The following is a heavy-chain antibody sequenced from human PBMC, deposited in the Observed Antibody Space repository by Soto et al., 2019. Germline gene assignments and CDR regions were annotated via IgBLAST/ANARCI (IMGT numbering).Heavy chain of an antibody. J-gene: IGHJ6*02. CDR3: ARAIVQVFYGGYYYYASDV. CDR1: GGTFRSYA. V-gene: IGHV1-69*12. D-gene: IGHD2-15*01. Sequence: QVQLVQSGAEVKKPGSSVKVSCKASGGTFRSYALSWVRQAPGQGLEWMGGITPMFGTANYAQKFQGRVTITADESTSTTYMELSNLRSEETAVFYCARAIVQVFYGGYYYYASDVWGRGTTVTVSS. CDR2: ITPMFGTA.